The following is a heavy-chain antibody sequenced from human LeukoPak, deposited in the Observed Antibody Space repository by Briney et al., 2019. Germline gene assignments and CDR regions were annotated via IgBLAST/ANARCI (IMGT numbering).Heavy chain of an antibody. J-gene: IGHJ6*02. CDR3: ARGYDFWSGYYTYYYYGMDV. CDR1: GFTFSSYG. CDR2: IWYDGSNK. Sequence: PGGSLRLSCAASGFTFSSYGMHWVRQAPGKGLEWVAVIWYDGSNKYYADSVKGRFTISRDNSKNTLYLQMNSLRAEDTAVYYCARGYDFWSGYYTYYYYGMDVWGQGTMVTVS. V-gene: IGHV3-33*01. D-gene: IGHD3-3*01.